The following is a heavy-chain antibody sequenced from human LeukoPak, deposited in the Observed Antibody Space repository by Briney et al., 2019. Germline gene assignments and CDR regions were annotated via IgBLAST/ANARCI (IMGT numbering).Heavy chain of an antibody. D-gene: IGHD3-16*01. CDR1: GFTFNNFG. CDR2: IQNDGTTK. V-gene: IGHV3-30*02. Sequence: GGSLRLSCAASGFTFNNFGMHWVRQAPGKGLEWVSFIQNDGTTKYYADSVKGRFTVSRDNSKNTLYLQMNSLRTEDTAVYFCAKGGAYIDYWGQGTLVTVSS. CDR3: AKGGAYIDY. J-gene: IGHJ4*02.